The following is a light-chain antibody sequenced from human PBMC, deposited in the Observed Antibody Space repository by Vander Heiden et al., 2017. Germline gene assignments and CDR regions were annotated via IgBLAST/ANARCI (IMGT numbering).Light chain of an antibody. CDR2: GAS. CDR3: QQLDSYPRT. J-gene: IGKJ4*01. CDR1: QGTSNY. V-gene: IGKV1-9*01. Sequence: IQLTQSPSSLSASVGDRVTITCRASQGTSNYLAWYQQKPGKAPNLLIYGASTLQTRVPSRFSGSGYGTDFTLTISSLQPEDFATYYCQQLDSYPRTFGGGTKVEIK.